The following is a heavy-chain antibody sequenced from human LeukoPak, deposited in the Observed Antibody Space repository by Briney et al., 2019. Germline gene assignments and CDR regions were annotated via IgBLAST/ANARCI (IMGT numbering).Heavy chain of an antibody. D-gene: IGHD2-21*01. CDR1: GFTFSSYA. J-gene: IGHJ6*02. CDR3: ASDSPYYGMDV. Sequence: GSLRLSCAASGFTFSSYAMSWVRQAPGKGLEWVSAISGSGGSTYYADSVKGRFTISRDNSKNTLYLQMSGLRVDDTAVYHCASDSPYYGMDVWGQGTTVTVSS. CDR2: ISGSGGST. V-gene: IGHV3-23*01.